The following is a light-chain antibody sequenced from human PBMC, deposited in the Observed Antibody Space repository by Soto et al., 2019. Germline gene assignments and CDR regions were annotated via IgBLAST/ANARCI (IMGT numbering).Light chain of an antibody. J-gene: IGLJ1*01. CDR1: SSDVGGYNY. CDR2: GVS. CDR3: NSYTTSNTRQIV. Sequence: QSALTQPASVSGSSGQSVTISCTGTSSDVGGYNYVSWYQQHPGKAPKFMIYGVSNRPSGVSTRFSGSKSGNTASLTISGLQAEDEADYYCNSYTTSNTRQIVFGTGTKVTVL. V-gene: IGLV2-14*01.